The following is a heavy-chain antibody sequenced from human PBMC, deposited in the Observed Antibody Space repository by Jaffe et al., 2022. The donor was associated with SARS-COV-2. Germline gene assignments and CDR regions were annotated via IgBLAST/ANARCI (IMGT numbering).Heavy chain of an antibody. J-gene: IGHJ2*01. CDR2: ISGSGGNT. D-gene: IGHD5-18*01. V-gene: IGHV3-23*01. CDR1: GFTFSSYA. CDR3: AKKRGDTAIRNWYFDL. Sequence: EVQLLESGGGLVQPGGSLRLSCAASGFTFSSYAMSWVRQAPGKGLEWVSAISGSGGNTYYADSVKGRFTISRDNFQNTLYLQMNSLRAEDTAVYYCAKKRGDTAIRNWYFDLWGRGTLVTVSS.